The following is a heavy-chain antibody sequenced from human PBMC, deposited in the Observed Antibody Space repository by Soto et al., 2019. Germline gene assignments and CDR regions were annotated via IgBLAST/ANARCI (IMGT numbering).Heavy chain of an antibody. CDR1: GVSMTSFA. CDR3: AKVLSSGSYSGALEY. J-gene: IGHJ4*02. CDR2: ISASGGST. V-gene: IGHV3-23*01. D-gene: IGHD1-26*01. Sequence: GGSLRLSCVASGVSMTSFAMSWVRQAPGKGLEWASAISASGGSTYADSVKGRFTISRDNSKNTLYLQMNSLRVEDTAVYYCAKVLSSGSYSGALEYWGQGALVTVPS.